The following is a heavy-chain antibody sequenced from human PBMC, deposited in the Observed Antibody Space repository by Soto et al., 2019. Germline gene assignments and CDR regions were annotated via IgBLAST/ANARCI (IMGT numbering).Heavy chain of an antibody. CDR2: IIPMLGIA. CDR3: ANRGYSYGFVIY. V-gene: IGHV1-69*02. CDR1: GGTFSSYT. J-gene: IGHJ4*02. D-gene: IGHD5-18*01. Sequence: QVQLVQSGAEVKKPGSSVKVSCKASGGTFSSYTFSWVRQAPGQGLEWMGRIIPMLGIANYAQKFQGRVTISAGXSTSTAYMELSSLRSEDTAVYYCANRGYSYGFVIYWGQGTLVTVSS.